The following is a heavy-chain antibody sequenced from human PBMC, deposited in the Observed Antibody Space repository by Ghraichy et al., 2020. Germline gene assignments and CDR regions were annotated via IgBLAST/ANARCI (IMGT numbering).Heavy chain of an antibody. CDR2: MNAGNGDT. CDR1: GYTFTTYA. Sequence: ASVKVSCKASGYTFTTYAIHWVRQAPGQRLEWMGWMNAGNGDTKYAQKFQDRVSITRDTSASTVYVEMSSLRSEDTAVYYCARDGHYDFWSGYYGPNLRGLDVWDQGTTVTVSS. V-gene: IGHV1-3*01. J-gene: IGHJ6*02. CDR3: ARDGHYDFWSGYYGPNLRGLDV. D-gene: IGHD3-3*01.